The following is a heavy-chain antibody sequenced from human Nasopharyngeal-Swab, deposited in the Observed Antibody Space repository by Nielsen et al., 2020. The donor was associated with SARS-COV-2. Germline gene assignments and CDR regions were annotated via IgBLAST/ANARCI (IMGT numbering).Heavy chain of an antibody. D-gene: IGHD2-2*01. CDR2: IGTAGDT. CDR1: GFTFSSYD. V-gene: IGHV3-13*04. J-gene: IGHJ5*02. Sequence: GESLKISCAASGFTFSSYDMHWVRQATGKGLEWVSAIGTAGDTYYPGSVTGRFTISRENAKNSLYLQMNSLRAGDTAVYYCARARPDIVVVPAALLFDPWGQGTLVTVSS. CDR3: ARARPDIVVVPAALLFDP.